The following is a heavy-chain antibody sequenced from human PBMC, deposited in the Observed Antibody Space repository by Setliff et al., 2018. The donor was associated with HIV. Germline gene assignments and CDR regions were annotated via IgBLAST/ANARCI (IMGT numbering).Heavy chain of an antibody. CDR3: ARVSGYYDSSGYNCDAFDI. D-gene: IGHD3-22*01. CDR2: IYYSGST. CDR1: GGSISSSSYY. V-gene: IGHV4-39*07. Sequence: SETLSLTCTVSGGSISSSSYYWGWVRQPPGKGLEWIGSIYYSGSTYYNPSLKSRVTISVDTSKNQFSLKLSSVTAADTAVYYCARVSGYYDSSGYNCDAFDIWGQGTMVTVSS. J-gene: IGHJ3*02.